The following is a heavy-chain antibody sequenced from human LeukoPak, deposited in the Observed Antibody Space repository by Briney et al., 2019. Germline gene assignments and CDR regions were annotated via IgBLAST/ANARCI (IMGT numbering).Heavy chain of an antibody. Sequence: PGGSLRLSCAASGFTLRNYWMGWVRQAPGKGLDWVANIRQDGSDEYYVDSVKGRFTISRDNAQNSLYLQMNSLRAEDSGVYYCGRGGITAALDRWGLGTLGTLSS. CDR3: GRGGITAALDR. V-gene: IGHV3-7*01. D-gene: IGHD1-20*01. J-gene: IGHJ5*02. CDR1: GFTLRNYW. CDR2: IRQDGSDE.